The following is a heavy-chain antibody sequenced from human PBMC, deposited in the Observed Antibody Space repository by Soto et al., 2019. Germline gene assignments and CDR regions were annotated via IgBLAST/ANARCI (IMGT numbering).Heavy chain of an antibody. V-gene: IGHV3-7*05. CDR1: GFTFSNYW. CDR2: IKQDGNER. Sequence: EVQVVESGGGLVQPGGSLRLSCVASGFTFSNYWMSWVRQAPGKGLEWVANIKQDGNERHYMDSVKGRFTISRDNAKNSLDLLMNGLKIEDTAVYYCGGDGPLSRPNSGWFDPWGQGTLVIVSS. J-gene: IGHJ5*02. CDR3: GGDGPLSRPNSGWFDP. D-gene: IGHD6-25*01.